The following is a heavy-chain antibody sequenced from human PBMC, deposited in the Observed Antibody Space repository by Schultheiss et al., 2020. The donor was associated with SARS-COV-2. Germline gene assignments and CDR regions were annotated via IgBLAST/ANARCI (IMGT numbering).Heavy chain of an antibody. CDR3: ARDLPPLDY. V-gene: IGHV3-48*01. CDR1: EITFGNFW. J-gene: IGHJ4*02. Sequence: GGSLRLSCAGSEITFGNFWMHWVRQAPGKGLEWVSHINDVSTNIKYADSVQGRFTISRDNSKNTLYLQMNSLRPEDTAIYYCARDLPPLDYWGQGTLVTVSS. CDR2: INDVSTNI.